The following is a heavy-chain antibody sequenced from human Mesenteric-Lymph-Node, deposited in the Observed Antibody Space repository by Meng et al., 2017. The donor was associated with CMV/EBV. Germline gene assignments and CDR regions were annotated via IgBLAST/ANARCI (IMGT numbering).Heavy chain of an antibody. Sequence: ASVKVSCKASGYTFTGYYMHWVRQAPEQGLEWMGWINPNSGGTNYAQKFQGRVTMTRDTSISTAYMELSRLRSDDTAVYYCARVRSQLEPKSFGDYNWFDPWGQGTLVTVSS. CDR2: INPNSGGT. J-gene: IGHJ5*02. CDR3: ARVRSQLEPKSFGDYNWFDP. CDR1: GYTFTGYY. D-gene: IGHD1-1*01. V-gene: IGHV1-2*02.